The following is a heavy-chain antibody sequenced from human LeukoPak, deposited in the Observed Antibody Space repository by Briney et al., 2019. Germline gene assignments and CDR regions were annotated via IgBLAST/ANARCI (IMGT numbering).Heavy chain of an antibody. D-gene: IGHD3-22*01. CDR3: ARLNPASYYYDSSGSYYFDY. J-gene: IGHJ4*02. Sequence: ASVKVSCKASGYTFTGYYMHWVRQAPGQGLEWMGWINPNSGGTNYAQKFQGRVTMTRDTSISTAYMELSRLRSDDTAVYYCARLNPASYYYDSSGSYYFDYWGRGTLVTVSS. V-gene: IGHV1-2*02. CDR2: INPNSGGT. CDR1: GYTFTGYY.